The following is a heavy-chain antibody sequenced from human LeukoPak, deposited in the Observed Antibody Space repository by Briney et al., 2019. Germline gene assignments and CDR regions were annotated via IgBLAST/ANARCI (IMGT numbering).Heavy chain of an antibody. Sequence: PQTLSLTCTVSGGSISSGGYYWSWIRQHPGKGLEWIGYIYYSGSTYYNPSLKSRVTISVDTSKNQFSLKLSSVTAADTAVYYCARGSSSWPFDYWGQGTLVTVSS. J-gene: IGHJ4*02. V-gene: IGHV4-31*03. D-gene: IGHD6-6*01. CDR1: GGSISSGGYY. CDR2: IYYSGST. CDR3: ARGSSSWPFDY.